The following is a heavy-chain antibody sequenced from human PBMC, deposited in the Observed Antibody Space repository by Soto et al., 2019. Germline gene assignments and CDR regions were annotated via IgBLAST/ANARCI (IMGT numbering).Heavy chain of an antibody. J-gene: IGHJ4*02. V-gene: IGHV4-39*01. CDR3: ARRPPFTYYHNPTGYFDY. D-gene: IGHD3-9*01. CDR2: IYYSGST. Sequence: PSETLSLTCTVSGGSISSSSYHWGWIRQPPGKGLEWIGSIYYSGSTYYNPSLKSRVTISVDTSKNQFSLKLSSVTAADTAVYYCARRPPFTYYHNPTGYFDYWGQGTLVTVSS. CDR1: GGSISSSSYH.